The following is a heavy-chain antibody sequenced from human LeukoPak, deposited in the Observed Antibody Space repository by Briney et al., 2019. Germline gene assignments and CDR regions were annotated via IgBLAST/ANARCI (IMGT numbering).Heavy chain of an antibody. Sequence: PGGSLRLSCAASGFTFSSYAMSWVRQAPGKGLEWVSAISGSGGNTYYADSVKGRFTISRDNSKNTLYLQMNSLRAEDTAVYYCAKERWFGELLSADYWGQGTLVTVSS. D-gene: IGHD3-10*01. J-gene: IGHJ4*02. V-gene: IGHV3-23*01. CDR1: GFTFSSYA. CDR2: ISGSGGNT. CDR3: AKERWFGELLSADY.